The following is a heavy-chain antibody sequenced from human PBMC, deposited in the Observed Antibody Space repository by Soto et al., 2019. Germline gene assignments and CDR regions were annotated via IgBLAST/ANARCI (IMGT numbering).Heavy chain of an antibody. J-gene: IGHJ6*02. Sequence: QITLKESGPTLVKPTQTLTLTCTFSGFSLTSGVVGVGWIRQPPGEALEWLALIYWNDEQYYNPSLRNRLTIPRATSKNQGVLPMTNMDPVDSATDYCADRLPGPSVYDVWGQGNTVTVSS. CDR3: ADRLPGPSVYDV. D-gene: IGHD2-8*01. CDR1: GFSLTSGVVG. CDR2: IYWNDEQ. V-gene: IGHV2-5*01.